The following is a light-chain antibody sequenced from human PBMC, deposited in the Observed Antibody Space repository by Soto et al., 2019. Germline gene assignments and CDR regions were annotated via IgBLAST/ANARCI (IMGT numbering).Light chain of an antibody. Sequence: DIVMTQSPLSLPVTPGEPASISCRSSQSLLHSNGYNYLDWYRQKPGQSPQLLIYLGSNRASGVPDRFSGSGSGTDFTLKISRVEAEDVGVYYCMPALQTPFTFGGGTKVEIK. CDR1: QSLLHSNGYNY. V-gene: IGKV2-28*01. CDR3: MPALQTPFT. J-gene: IGKJ4*01. CDR2: LGS.